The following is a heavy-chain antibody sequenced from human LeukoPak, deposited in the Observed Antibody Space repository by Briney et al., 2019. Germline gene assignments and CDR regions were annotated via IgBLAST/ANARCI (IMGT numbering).Heavy chain of an antibody. CDR3: AKARHSSSWYYFDY. V-gene: IGHV3-9*01. J-gene: IGHJ4*02. CDR2: ISWNSGSI. Sequence: GGSLRLSCAASGFTFDDYAMHWVRQAPGKGLEWVSGISWNSGSIGYADSVKGRFTISRDNAKNSLYLQMNSLRAEDTALYYCAKARHSSSWYYFDYWGQGTLVTVSS. CDR1: GFTFDDYA. D-gene: IGHD6-13*01.